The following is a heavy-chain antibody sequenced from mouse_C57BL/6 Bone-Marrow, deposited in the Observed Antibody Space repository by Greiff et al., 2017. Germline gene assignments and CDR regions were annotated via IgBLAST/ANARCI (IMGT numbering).Heavy chain of an antibody. V-gene: IGHV5-16*01. CDR3: ARDRDGYYAMDY. CDR2: INYDGSST. Sequence: EVKLVESEGGLVQPGRSMKLSCTASGFTFSDYYMAWVRQVPEKGLEWVANINYDGSSTYYLDSLKSRFIISRDNAKNILYLQMSSLKSEDTATYYCARDRDGYYAMDYWGQGTSVTVSS. CDR1: GFTFSDYY. D-gene: IGHD2-3*01. J-gene: IGHJ4*01.